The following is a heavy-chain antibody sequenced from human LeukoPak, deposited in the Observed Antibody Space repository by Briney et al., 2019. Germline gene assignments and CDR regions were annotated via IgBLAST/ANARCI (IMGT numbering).Heavy chain of an antibody. V-gene: IGHV3-53*01. CDR2: IYSGGST. J-gene: IGHJ2*01. Sequence: GGSLRLSCAASGFTFSNYAMHWVRQAPGKGLEWVSVIYSGGSTYYADSVKGRFTISRDNSKNTLYLQMNSLRAEDTAVYYCARESTSWYFDLWGRGTLVTVSS. CDR1: GFTFSNYA. CDR3: ARESTSWYFDL. D-gene: IGHD2-2*01.